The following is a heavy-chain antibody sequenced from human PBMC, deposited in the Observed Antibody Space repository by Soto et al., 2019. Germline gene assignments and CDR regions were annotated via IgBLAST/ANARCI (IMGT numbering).Heavy chain of an antibody. CDR3: VRDGTKTLRDWFDP. CDR1: GASISVFY. D-gene: IGHD1-1*01. CDR2: IYATGTT. V-gene: IGHV4-4*07. Sequence: SETLSLTCTVSGASISVFYWGWIRNSAGKGLEWIGRIYATGTTDYNPSLKSRVMMSVDTSKKQFSLKLRSVTAADTAVYYCVRDGTKTLRDWFDPWGQGISVTVSS. J-gene: IGHJ5*02.